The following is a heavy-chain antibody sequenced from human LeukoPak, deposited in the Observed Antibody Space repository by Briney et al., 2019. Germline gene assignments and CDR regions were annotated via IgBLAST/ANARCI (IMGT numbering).Heavy chain of an antibody. CDR1: GGSFSGYY. CDR2: INHSGST. Sequence: SSETLSLTCAVYGGSFSGYYWSWIRQPPGKGLEWIGEINHSGSTNYNPSLKSRVTISVDTSKNQFSLKLSSVTAADTAVYYCARALGYSSSTTTDYWGQGTLVTVSS. V-gene: IGHV4-34*01. J-gene: IGHJ4*02. CDR3: ARALGYSSSTTTDY. D-gene: IGHD6-13*01.